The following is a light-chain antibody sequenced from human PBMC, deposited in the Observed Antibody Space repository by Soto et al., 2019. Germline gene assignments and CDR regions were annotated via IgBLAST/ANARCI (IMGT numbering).Light chain of an antibody. V-gene: IGKV1-39*01. J-gene: IGKJ2*01. CDR2: AAS. CDR1: QTISTY. CDR3: QQSHGIPYT. Sequence: DIQMTQSPSSLSAAVGDRVTITCRASQTISTYLNWYQQKPGKAPTLLIYAASSLQSGVPSRFTGSGSGTDFTLTISSLQPEDFATYYCQQSHGIPYTFGQGTKLEIK.